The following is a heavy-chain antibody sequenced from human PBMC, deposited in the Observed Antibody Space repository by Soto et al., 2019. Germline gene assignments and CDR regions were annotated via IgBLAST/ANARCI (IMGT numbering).Heavy chain of an antibody. D-gene: IGHD6-19*01. CDR2: INSDGSST. J-gene: IGHJ4*02. V-gene: IGHV3-74*01. Sequence: EVQLVESGGGLVQPGGSLRLSCAASGFTFRTYWMHWVRQAPGKGLVWVSRINSDGSSTSYADSVKGRFTISRDNAKNSLYLQMNSLRAEDTAVYYCARDQWMGDIDYWGQGTLVTVSS. CDR1: GFTFRTYW. CDR3: ARDQWMGDIDY.